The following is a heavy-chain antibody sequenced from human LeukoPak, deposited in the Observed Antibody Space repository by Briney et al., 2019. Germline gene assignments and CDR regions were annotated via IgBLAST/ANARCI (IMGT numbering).Heavy chain of an antibody. CDR2: MNPNNGNT. D-gene: IGHD3-22*01. CDR1: GGTFTGYY. V-gene: IGHV1-8*02. CDR3: AREIVEDVTVWFDP. J-gene: IGHJ5*02. Sequence: ASVKVSCKASGGTFTGYYMHWVRQAPGQGLEWMGWMNPNNGNTVYAQKFQGRVTMARNTSISTAYMELSSLRSEDTAVYYCAREIVEDVTVWFDPWGQGTLVTVSS.